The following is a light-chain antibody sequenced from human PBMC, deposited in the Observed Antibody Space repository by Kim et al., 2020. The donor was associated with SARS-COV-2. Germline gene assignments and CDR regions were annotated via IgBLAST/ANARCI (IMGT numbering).Light chain of an antibody. J-gene: IGLJ1*01. CDR2: RND. V-gene: IGLV10-54*04. Sequence: TAAVTCTEDSNNVGNLELVWLQHHQGRPPKLLSYRNDDQPSGISERFSASRSGNTASLTISELQPEDEADYYCSAWDSRLSGHVFGTGTKVTVL. CDR1: SNNVGNLE. CDR3: SAWDSRLSGHV.